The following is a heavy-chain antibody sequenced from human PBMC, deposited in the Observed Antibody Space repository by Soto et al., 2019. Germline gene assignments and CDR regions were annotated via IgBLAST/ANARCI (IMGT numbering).Heavy chain of an antibody. CDR2: ISSSSSYI. J-gene: IGHJ4*02. V-gene: IGHV3-21*01. Sequence: ESGGGLVKPGGSLRLSCAASGFTFSSYSMNWVRQAPGKGLEWVSSISSSSSYIYYADSVKGRFTISRDNAKNALYLQMNSLRAEDTAVYYCARDYSSSWYYFDYWGQGTLVTVSS. D-gene: IGHD6-13*01. CDR1: GFTFSSYS. CDR3: ARDYSSSWYYFDY.